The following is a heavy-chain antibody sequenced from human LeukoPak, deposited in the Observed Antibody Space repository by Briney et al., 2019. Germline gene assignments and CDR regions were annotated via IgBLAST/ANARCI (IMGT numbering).Heavy chain of an antibody. CDR2: IYHSGST. CDR3: ARRVHYYDTSGYSYYFDY. Sequence: SETLSLTCAVSGGPISSSNWWSWVRQPPGKGLEWIGEIYHSGSTNYNSSLKSRVTISVDKSKNQFSLKLSSVTAADTAVYYCARRVHYYDTSGYSYYFDYWGQGTLVTVSS. V-gene: IGHV4-4*02. J-gene: IGHJ4*02. CDR1: GGPISSSNW. D-gene: IGHD3-22*01.